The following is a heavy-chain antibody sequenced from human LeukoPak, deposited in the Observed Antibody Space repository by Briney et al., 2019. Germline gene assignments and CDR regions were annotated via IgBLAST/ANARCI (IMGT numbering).Heavy chain of an antibody. CDR1: GFTFSSYA. Sequence: SLRLSCAASGFTFSSYAMHWVRQAPGKGLEWVAVISYDGSNKYYADSVKGRFTISRDNSKNTLYLQMNSLRAEDTAVYYCARATDLWFGELLLQQGMDVWGQGTTVTVSS. D-gene: IGHD3-10*01. J-gene: IGHJ6*02. CDR2: ISYDGSNK. CDR3: ARATDLWFGELLLQQGMDV. V-gene: IGHV3-30*04.